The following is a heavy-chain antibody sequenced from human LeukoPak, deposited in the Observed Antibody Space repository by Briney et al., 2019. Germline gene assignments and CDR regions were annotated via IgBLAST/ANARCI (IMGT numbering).Heavy chain of an antibody. CDR1: GYTFTGYY. CDR2: INPNSGGT. J-gene: IGHJ4*02. V-gene: IGHV1-2*02. D-gene: IGHD6-6*01. Sequence: ASVKVSCKASGYTFTGYYMHGVRQAPGQGLEWMGWINPNSGGTNYTQNFQGRVTMTRDTSISTAYMELSRLRSDDTAVYYCARVVSSSTYFDYWGQGTLVTVSS. CDR3: ARVVSSSTYFDY.